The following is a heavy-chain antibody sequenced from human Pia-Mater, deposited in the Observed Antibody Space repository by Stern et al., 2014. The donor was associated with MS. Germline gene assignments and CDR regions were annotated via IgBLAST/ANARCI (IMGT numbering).Heavy chain of an antibody. Sequence: QLQLQESGPGLVKPSETLSLTCTVSGGSITNRDYWGWIRQSPGKGLEWIGSVYYSGITYYRPSLKSRATISIDTSRHQFFLRLNSGTATDTAVYFCARGVTAVTNYVPNWCFDLWGRGTLVTVSS. D-gene: IGHD4-11*01. CDR1: GGSITNRDY. CDR3: ARGVTAVTNYVPNWCFDL. CDR2: VYYSGIT. J-gene: IGHJ2*01. V-gene: IGHV4-39*02.